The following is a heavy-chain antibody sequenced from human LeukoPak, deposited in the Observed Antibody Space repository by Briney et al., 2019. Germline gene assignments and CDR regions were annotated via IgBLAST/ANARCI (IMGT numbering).Heavy chain of an antibody. D-gene: IGHD1-26*01. CDR2: INYSGST. J-gene: IGHJ4*02. V-gene: IGHV4-39*07. CDR3: ARLVGDHRGKFDY. CDR1: GGSISSSSYY. Sequence: PSETLSLTCTVSGGSISSSSYYWGWIRQPPGKGLEWIGSINYSGSTYYNPSLKSRVTISIDTSKNQFSLKLSSVTAADTAVYYCARLVGDHRGKFDYWGQGTLVTVSS.